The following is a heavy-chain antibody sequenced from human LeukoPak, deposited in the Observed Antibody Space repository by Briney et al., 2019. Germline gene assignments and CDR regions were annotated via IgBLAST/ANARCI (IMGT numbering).Heavy chain of an antibody. CDR3: ARRGYYYDSSGYCLGGFDY. CDR1: GFTFSSYW. CDR2: FLSDGSRT. D-gene: IGHD3-22*01. V-gene: IGHV3-74*01. J-gene: IGHJ4*02. Sequence: PGGSLRLSCAASGFTFSSYWMHWVRQGPGKGLVWVSRFLSDGSRTTYADSVKGRFTISGDNAKNTLYLQMNSLRAEDTAVYYCARRGYYYDSSGYCLGGFDYWGQGTLVTVSS.